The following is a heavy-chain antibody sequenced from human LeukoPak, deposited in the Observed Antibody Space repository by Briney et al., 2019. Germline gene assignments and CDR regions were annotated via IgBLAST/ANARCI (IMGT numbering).Heavy chain of an antibody. CDR1: GFTFSSYA. D-gene: IGHD1-14*01. J-gene: IGHJ4*02. CDR3: AKALTAPGLFDY. CDR2: ISGSGGGT. V-gene: IGHV3-23*01. Sequence: GGPLRLSCAASGFTFSSYAMSWVRQAPGKGLEWVSAISGSGGGTYYADSVKGRFTISRDNSKNTLYLQMNSLRAEDTAVYYCAKALTAPGLFDYWGQGTLVTVSS.